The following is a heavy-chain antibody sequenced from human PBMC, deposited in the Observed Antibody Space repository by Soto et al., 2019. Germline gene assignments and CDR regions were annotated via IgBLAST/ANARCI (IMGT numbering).Heavy chain of an antibody. CDR1: GASIRGPKG. D-gene: IGHD1-1*01. Sequence: PSETLSLTCAVSGASIRGPKGWSWVRQPPGKGLEWRGDIYHSGTTNYNPSRKSRGTMSVDKSKNQFSLNLTSVTAADTAVYYFARHNAPVAGHNQLDPWGRRPLVTVSS. J-gene: IGHJ5*02. CDR3: ARHNAPVAGHNQLDP. CDR2: IYHSGTT. V-gene: IGHV4-4*02.